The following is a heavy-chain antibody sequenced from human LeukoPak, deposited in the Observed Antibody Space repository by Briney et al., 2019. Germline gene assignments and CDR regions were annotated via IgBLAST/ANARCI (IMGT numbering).Heavy chain of an antibody. CDR3: ARSVAPYNYFDY. D-gene: IGHD6-19*01. CDR1: GYTFTSYG. Sequence: ASVKVSCKASGYTFTSYGISWVRQAPGQGLEWMGWIRAYNGNTNYAQKLQGRVTMTTDTSTSTAYMELRSLRSDDTAVYYCARSVAPYNYFDYWGQGTLVTVSS. J-gene: IGHJ4*02. CDR2: IRAYNGNT. V-gene: IGHV1-18*01.